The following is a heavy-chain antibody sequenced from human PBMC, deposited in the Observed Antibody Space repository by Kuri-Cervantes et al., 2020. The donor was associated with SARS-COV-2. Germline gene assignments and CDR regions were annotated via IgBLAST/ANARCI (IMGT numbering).Heavy chain of an antibody. CDR1: GGSFSGYY. D-gene: IGHD3-3*01. J-gene: IGHJ5*02. V-gene: IGHV4-34*01. CDR2: INHSGST. Sequence: SQTLSLTCAVYGGSFSGYYWSWIRQPPGKGLEWIGEINHSGSTNYNPSLKSRVTISVDTSKNQFSLKLSSVTAAGTAVYYCARVGHHFSTDFWSGYREASNWFDPWGQGTLVTVSS. CDR3: ARVGHHFSTDFWSGYREASNWFDP.